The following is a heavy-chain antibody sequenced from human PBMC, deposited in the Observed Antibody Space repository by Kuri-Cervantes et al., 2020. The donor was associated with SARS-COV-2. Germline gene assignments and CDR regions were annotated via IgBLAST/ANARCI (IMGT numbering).Heavy chain of an antibody. CDR2: IKQDGSEK. D-gene: IGHD3-22*01. Sequence: GESLKISCAASGFTFSSYWMSWVRQAPGKGLEWVANIKQDGSEKYYADSVEGRFTISRDNSKNTLYLQMNSLRAEDTAVYYCAKDRSGYYQYWGQGTLVTVSS. CDR3: AKDRSGYYQY. J-gene: IGHJ4*02. V-gene: IGHV3-7*01. CDR1: GFTFSSYW.